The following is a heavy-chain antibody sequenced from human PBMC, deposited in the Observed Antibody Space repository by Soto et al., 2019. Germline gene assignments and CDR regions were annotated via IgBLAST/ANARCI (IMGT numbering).Heavy chain of an antibody. CDR2: ISYDGSNK. D-gene: IGHD5-12*01. V-gene: IGHV3-30-3*01. J-gene: IGHJ4*02. CDR3: ARDPSRDGYKIPVLDY. CDR1: GFTSSNYA. Sequence: GSLRLSCVASGFTSSNYAMHWVRQAPGKGLEWVAVISYDGSNKYYADSVKGRFTISRDNSKNTLYLQMNSLRAEDTAVYYCARDPSRDGYKIPVLDYWGQGTLVTVSS.